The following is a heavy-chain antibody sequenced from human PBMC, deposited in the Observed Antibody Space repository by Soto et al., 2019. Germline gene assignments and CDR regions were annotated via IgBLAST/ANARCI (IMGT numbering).Heavy chain of an antibody. J-gene: IGHJ5*02. Sequence: GGSLRLSCAASGFTFSDYYMSWIRQAPGKGLEWVSYISSSGSTIYYADSVKGRFTVSRDNAKNSLYLQMNGLRAEDTAVYYCARPPGRFGELNWFDPWGQGTLVTVSS. V-gene: IGHV3-11*01. CDR3: ARPPGRFGELNWFDP. D-gene: IGHD3-10*01. CDR2: ISSSGSTI. CDR1: GFTFSDYY.